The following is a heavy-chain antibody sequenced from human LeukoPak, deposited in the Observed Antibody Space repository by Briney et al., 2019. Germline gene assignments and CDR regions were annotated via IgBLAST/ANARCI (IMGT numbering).Heavy chain of an antibody. J-gene: IGHJ4*02. CDR1: GFTFSTYA. Sequence: GRSLRLSCAASGFTFSTYAMHWVRQAPGKGLEWLTVISYNGSHQYYSDSVRGRFTISRDNSRNSVFLQINRLRPEDTAVYYCATSIRRITISSWGQGTLVTVSS. CDR2: ISYNGSHQ. CDR3: ATSIRRITISS. V-gene: IGHV3-30*04. D-gene: IGHD3-3*01.